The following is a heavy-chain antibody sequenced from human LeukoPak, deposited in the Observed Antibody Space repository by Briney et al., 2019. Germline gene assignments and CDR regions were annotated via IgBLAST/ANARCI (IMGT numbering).Heavy chain of an antibody. Sequence: GASVKVSCKASGYTFTSYGISWVRQAPGQGLEWMGWISAYNGNTNYAQKLQGRVTMTTDTSTSTAYMELRSLRSDDTAVYYCARDTHDYGDYVATYYYGMDVWGQGTTVTVSS. CDR1: GYTFTSYG. CDR2: ISAYNGNT. V-gene: IGHV1-18*01. J-gene: IGHJ6*02. CDR3: ARDTHDYGDYVATYYYGMDV. D-gene: IGHD4-17*01.